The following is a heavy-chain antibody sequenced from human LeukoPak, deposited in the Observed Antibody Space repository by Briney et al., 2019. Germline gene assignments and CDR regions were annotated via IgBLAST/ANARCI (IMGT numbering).Heavy chain of an antibody. D-gene: IGHD3-22*01. CDR1: GGTFTSYG. Sequence: GASVKVSCKASGGTFTSYGISWVRQAPGQGLEWMGWISAYNGNTNYAQKLQGRVTMTTDASTSTAYMELRSLRSDDTAVYYCARGPYYYDSSGYYYHRFDYWGQGTLVTVSS. J-gene: IGHJ4*02. CDR3: ARGPYYYDSSGYYYHRFDY. CDR2: ISAYNGNT. V-gene: IGHV1-18*01.